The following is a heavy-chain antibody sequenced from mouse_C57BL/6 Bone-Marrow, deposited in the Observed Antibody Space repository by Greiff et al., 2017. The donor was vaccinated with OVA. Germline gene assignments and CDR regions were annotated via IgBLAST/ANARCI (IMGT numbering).Heavy chain of an antibody. CDR3: AIYYYGSSYPPYAMDY. J-gene: IGHJ4*01. Sequence: EVHLVESGGGLVQPGESLKLSCESNEYEFPSHDMSWVRKTPEKRLELVAAINSDGGSTYYPDTMERRFIISRDNTKKTLYLQMSSLRSEDTALYYCAIYYYGSSYPPYAMDYWGQGTSVTVSS. V-gene: IGHV5-2*01. CDR1: EYEFPSHD. CDR2: INSDGGST. D-gene: IGHD1-1*01.